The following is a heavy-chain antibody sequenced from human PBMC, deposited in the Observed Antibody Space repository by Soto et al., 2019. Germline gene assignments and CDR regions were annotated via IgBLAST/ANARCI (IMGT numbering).Heavy chain of an antibody. CDR3: ARAPTTTVTTYGMDV. CDR2: INHSGST. V-gene: IGHV4-34*01. Sequence: SETLSLTCAVYGGSFSGYYWSCIRQPPGKGLEGIGEINHSGSTNYNPSLKSRVTISVDTSKNQFSLKLSSVSAADTAVYYCARAPTTTVTTYGMDVWGQGTKVTVSS. CDR1: GGSFSGYY. J-gene: IGHJ6*02. D-gene: IGHD4-17*01.